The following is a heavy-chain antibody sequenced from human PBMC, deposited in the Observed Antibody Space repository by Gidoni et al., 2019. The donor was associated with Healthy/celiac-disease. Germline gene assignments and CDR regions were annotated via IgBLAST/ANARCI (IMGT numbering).Heavy chain of an antibody. CDR2: ISGSGGST. CDR1: GFTFSSYA. D-gene: IGHD4-17*01. CDR3: AADYVDYSDY. Sequence: EVQLLDSGGGLVQPGGSLSLSCAASGFTFSSYAMNGVRQAPGKGLAWFSAISGSGGSTYYADCVKGRLTISRDNAKNTLYLQMNSLRAEDTAVYYCAADYVDYSDYWGQGTLVTVSS. V-gene: IGHV3-23*01. J-gene: IGHJ4*02.